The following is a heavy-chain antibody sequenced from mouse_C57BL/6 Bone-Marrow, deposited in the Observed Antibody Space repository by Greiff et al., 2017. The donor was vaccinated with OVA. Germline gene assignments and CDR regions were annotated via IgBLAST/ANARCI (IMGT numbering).Heavy chain of an antibody. CDR3: VREVRIYYGSRVYAMDY. CDR2: IRSKSSNYAT. CDR1: GFTFNTYA. D-gene: IGHD1-1*01. J-gene: IGHJ4*01. V-gene: IGHV10-3*01. Sequence: EVKLVESGGGLVQPKGSLKLSCAASGFTFNTYAMHWVRQAPGQGLEWVARIRSKSSNYATYYADSVKDRFTISRDDSQSMLYLQMNNLKTEDTAMYYCVREVRIYYGSRVYAMDYWGQGTSVTVYS.